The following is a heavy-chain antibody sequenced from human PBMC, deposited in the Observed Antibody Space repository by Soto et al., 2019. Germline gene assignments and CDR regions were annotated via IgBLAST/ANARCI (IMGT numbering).Heavy chain of an antibody. J-gene: IGHJ4*02. CDR2: ISSSSSNI. Sequence: GGSLRLSCAASGFTFSSYSMNWVRQAPGKGLEWVSSISSSSSNIYYADSVKGRFTISRDNAKNSLYLQMNSLRAEDTAVYSCTRDPCSGGTCYNYFDYWGQGTLVTVSS. CDR1: GFTFSSYS. V-gene: IGHV3-21*01. CDR3: TRDPCSGGTCYNYFDY. D-gene: IGHD2-15*01.